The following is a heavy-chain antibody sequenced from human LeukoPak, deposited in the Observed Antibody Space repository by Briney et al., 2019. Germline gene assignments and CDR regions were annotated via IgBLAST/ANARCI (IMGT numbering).Heavy chain of an antibody. D-gene: IGHD4-17*01. CDR2: IYYGGST. V-gene: IGHV4-30-4*01. J-gene: IGHJ4*02. CDR1: GGSISSGDHY. CDR3: AGDGTVTTLYY. Sequence: PSETLSLTCSVSGGSISSGDHYWSWIRQSPGKGLEWIGYIYYGGSTYYNPSLNSRVSISVDTSKNQFSLKLSSVTAADTAVYYCAGDGTVTTLYYWGQGTLVTVSS.